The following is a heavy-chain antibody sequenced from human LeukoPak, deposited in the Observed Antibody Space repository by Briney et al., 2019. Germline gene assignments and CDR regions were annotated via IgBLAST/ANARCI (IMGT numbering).Heavy chain of an antibody. CDR2: FDPEDGET. Sequence: GASVKVSCKVSGYTLTELSMHWVRQAPGKRLEWMGGFDPEDGETIYAQKFQGRVTMTEDTSTDTAYMELSSLRSEDTAVYYCATPAELVVVNAFDYWGQGTLVTVSS. V-gene: IGHV1-24*01. D-gene: IGHD3-22*01. CDR3: ATPAELVVVNAFDY. J-gene: IGHJ4*02. CDR1: GYTLTELS.